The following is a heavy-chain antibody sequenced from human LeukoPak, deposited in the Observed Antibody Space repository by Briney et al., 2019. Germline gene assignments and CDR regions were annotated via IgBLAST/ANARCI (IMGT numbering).Heavy chain of an antibody. V-gene: IGHV4-39*01. CDR1: GGSISSSSYY. D-gene: IGHD5-12*01. Sequence: PSETLSLTCTVSGGSISSSSYYWGWIRQPPGKGLEWIGSIYYSGSTYYNPSLKSRVTISVDTPKNQFSLKLSSVTAADTAVYYCEGGYDFFPKDYWGQGTLVTVSS. J-gene: IGHJ4*02. CDR3: EGGYDFFPKDY. CDR2: IYYSGST.